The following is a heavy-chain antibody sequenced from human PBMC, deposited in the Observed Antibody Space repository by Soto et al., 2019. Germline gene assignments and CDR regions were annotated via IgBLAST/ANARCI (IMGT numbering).Heavy chain of an antibody. CDR2: IKTDGSST. Sequence: PGGSLRLSCAVSGFTFNNYGMHWVRQAPGKGLVWVSSIKTDGSSTSYADAVKGRFTISRDNSKNTLYLQMNSLRAEDTAVYYCARDVPYYDILTGYRTSPFDYWGQGTLVTVSS. CDR3: ARDVPYYDILTGYRTSPFDY. V-gene: IGHV3-74*01. D-gene: IGHD3-9*01. J-gene: IGHJ4*02. CDR1: GFTFNNYG.